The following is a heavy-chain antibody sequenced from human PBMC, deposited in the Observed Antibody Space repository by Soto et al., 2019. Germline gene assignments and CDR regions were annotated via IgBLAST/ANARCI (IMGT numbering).Heavy chain of an antibody. D-gene: IGHD3-10*01. V-gene: IGHV1-46*01. CDR2: FNPSGDAT. Sequence: ASVKVSCKASGYIFSNYYMHWVRQAPGQGLEWMGVFNPSGDATHYAQSFQGRVSVTRDTSTSTVYMEPSTLTSEDTAVYYCARRGMSKIGFDTWGQGTMVTVS. J-gene: IGHJ3*02. CDR1: GYIFSNYY. CDR3: ARRGMSKIGFDT.